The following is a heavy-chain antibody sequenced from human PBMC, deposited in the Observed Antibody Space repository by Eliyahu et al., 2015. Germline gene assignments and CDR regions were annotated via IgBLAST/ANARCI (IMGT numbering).Heavy chain of an antibody. CDR1: GFTFTDYA. D-gene: IGHD3-10*01. J-gene: IGHJ6*04. V-gene: IGHV3-23*01. CDR2: VGGSGAIT. Sequence: EVRLLESGGGLIQPGGSLTLSCATSGFTFTDYAMXWVRQAPGKGLEWVSIVGGSGAITHYADSVKGRFAIYRDNYEKTLYLQMKSLRPEDTAVYYCAKHGSGTYLGYAMDVWGKGSTVTVSS. CDR3: AKHGSGTYLGYAMDV.